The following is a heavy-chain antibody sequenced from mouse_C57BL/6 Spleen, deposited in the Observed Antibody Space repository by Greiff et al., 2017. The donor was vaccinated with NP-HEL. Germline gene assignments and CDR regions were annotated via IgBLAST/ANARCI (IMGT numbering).Heavy chain of an antibody. V-gene: IGHV1-61*01. J-gene: IGHJ4*01. CDR3: ARFSYGYDYYAMDY. CDR2: IYPSDSET. CDR1: GYTFTSYW. Sequence: VQLQQPGAELVRPGSSVKLSCKASGYTFTSYWMDWVKQRPGHGLEWIGNIYPSDSETHYNQKFKDKATLTVDKSSSTAYMQLSSLTSEDSAVYYCARFSYGYDYYAMDYWGQGTSVTVSS. D-gene: IGHD2-2*01.